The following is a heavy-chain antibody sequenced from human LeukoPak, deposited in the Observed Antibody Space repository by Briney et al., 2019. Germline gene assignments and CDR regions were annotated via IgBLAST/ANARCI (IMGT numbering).Heavy chain of an antibody. J-gene: IGHJ4*02. CDR3: ARRRYESGTSYPSYFDY. CDR2: IYYSGST. Sequence: SETLSLTCTVSGGSLSSSSYYWGWIRQPPGKGLEWIGNIYYSGSTYYNPSLKSRVTISVDMSKNQFSLKLSSVTAADTAVYYCARRRYESGTSYPSYFDYWGQGTLVTVPS. CDR1: GGSLSSSSYY. V-gene: IGHV4-39*01. D-gene: IGHD3-22*01.